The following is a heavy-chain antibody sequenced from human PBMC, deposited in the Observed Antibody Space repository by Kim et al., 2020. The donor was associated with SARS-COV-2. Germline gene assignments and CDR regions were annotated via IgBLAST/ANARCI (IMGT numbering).Heavy chain of an antibody. J-gene: IGHJ6*02. CDR1: GGSISSSSYY. CDR2: IYYSGST. D-gene: IGHD3-10*01. CDR3: ASLPPLITMVRGVIGGMDV. Sequence: SETLSLTCTVSGGSISSSSYYWGWIRQPPGKGLEWIGSIYYSGSTYYNPSLKSRVTISVDTSKNQFSLKLSSVTAADTAVYYCASLPPLITMVRGVIGGMDVWGQGTPVTVSS. V-gene: IGHV4-39*01.